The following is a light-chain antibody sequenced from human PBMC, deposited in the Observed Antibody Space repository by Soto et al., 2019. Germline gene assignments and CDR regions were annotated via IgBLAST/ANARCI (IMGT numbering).Light chain of an antibody. CDR3: QQYNSYTWT. V-gene: IGKV1-5*01. CDR1: QSISSR. J-gene: IGKJ1*01. CDR2: DAS. Sequence: DIQMTQSPSTLSASVGDRATLTCRASQSISSRLAWYQQKPGKAPKILIYDASSLESGVPSRFSGSGSGTEFTLTISSLQPDDFATYYCQQYNSYTWTFGQGPKVDI.